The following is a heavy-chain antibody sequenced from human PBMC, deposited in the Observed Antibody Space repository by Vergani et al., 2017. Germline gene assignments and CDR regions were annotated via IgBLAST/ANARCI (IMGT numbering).Heavy chain of an antibody. V-gene: IGHV3-21*01. CDR1: GFTFSHYS. CDR2: ISGNNDDV. J-gene: IGHJ4*02. CDR3: ARHDRKTYTATMGWYDY. Sequence: EVQMVESGGGLVKPGGSLRLSCVASGFTFSHYSMNWVRQAPGKGLEWVSSISGNNDDVYYADSVKGRFTISRDNAKNSLYLDMSSLRAEDTAVYFCARHDRKTYTATMGWYDYWGQGILVTVSS. D-gene: IGHD3-16*01.